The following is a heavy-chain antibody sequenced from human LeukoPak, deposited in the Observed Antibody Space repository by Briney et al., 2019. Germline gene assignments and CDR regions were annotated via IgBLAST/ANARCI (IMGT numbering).Heavy chain of an antibody. CDR3: ARGSYYDILTGSAIFDY. CDR1: GFTFSSYG. Sequence: GGSLRLSCAASGFTFSSYGMHWVRQAPGKGLEWVAVIWYDGSNKYYADSVKGRFTISRDNSKNTLHLQMNSLRAEDTAVYYCARGSYYDILTGSAIFDYWGQGTLVTVSS. D-gene: IGHD3-9*01. V-gene: IGHV3-33*01. J-gene: IGHJ4*02. CDR2: IWYDGSNK.